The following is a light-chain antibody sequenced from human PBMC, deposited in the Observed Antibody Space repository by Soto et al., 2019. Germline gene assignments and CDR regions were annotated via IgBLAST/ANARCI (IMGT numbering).Light chain of an antibody. V-gene: IGKV1-5*01. CDR1: HSVGTS. J-gene: IGKJ1*01. CDR2: DAS. Sequence: DRQMTQSPSTLSAAVGDRVTITCRASHSVGTSLAWYQQKPGKAPKVLISDASTLESGVPARFSGSGSGTEFTLTITSLQPDDFATYDCQRYDGASTFGQGTEVEIK. CDR3: QRYDGAST.